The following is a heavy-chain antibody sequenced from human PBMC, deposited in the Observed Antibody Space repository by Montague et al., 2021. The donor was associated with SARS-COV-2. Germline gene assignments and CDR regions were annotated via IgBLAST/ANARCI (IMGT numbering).Heavy chain of an antibody. D-gene: IGHD3-10*01. Sequence: SETLSLTCAVYGGSFSGYYWSCIHQPPGKGLEWIVEISQGRNTKYNPSLQSRVSISLDTSRNQFSLKVSSVTAADTAIYYCARLGDGIVPSPILWLGPYYPFYYMDAWGQGTTVTVSS. V-gene: IGHV4-34*01. CDR2: ISQGRNT. CDR3: ARLGDGIVPSPILWLGPYYPFYYMDA. J-gene: IGHJ6*03. CDR1: GGSFSGYY.